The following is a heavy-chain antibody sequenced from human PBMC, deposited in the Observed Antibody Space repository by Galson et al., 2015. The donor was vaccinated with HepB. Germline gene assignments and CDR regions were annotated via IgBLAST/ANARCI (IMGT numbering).Heavy chain of an antibody. CDR1: GGSISSSNW. V-gene: IGHV4-4*02. J-gene: IGHJ4*02. CDR3: ARAYGSGNYGDY. Sequence: SETLSLTCAVSGGSISSSNWWSWVRQPPGKGLEWIGEIYLSGGTNYNPSLKSRATISVDKSKNQFSLKLSSVTAADTAVYYCARAYGSGNYGDYWGQGTLVTVSS. D-gene: IGHD3-10*01. CDR2: IYLSGGT.